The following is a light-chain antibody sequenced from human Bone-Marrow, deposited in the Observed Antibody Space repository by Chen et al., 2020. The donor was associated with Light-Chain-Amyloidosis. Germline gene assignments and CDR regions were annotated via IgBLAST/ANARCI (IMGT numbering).Light chain of an antibody. V-gene: IGKV3-20*01. CDR1: QNIAGGS. Sequence: EIVLTQSPGTLSFSPGERATLSCRASQNIAGGSLAWYQQKPGQAPRLLIYDASTRATGVPDRFSGSGSGTDFTLTISRLEPEDFAVYYCKQYGSSPFTFGPGTKVDIK. J-gene: IGKJ3*01. CDR2: DAS. CDR3: KQYGSSPFT.